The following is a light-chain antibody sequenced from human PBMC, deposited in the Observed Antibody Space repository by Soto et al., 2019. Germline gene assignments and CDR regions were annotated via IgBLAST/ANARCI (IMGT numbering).Light chain of an antibody. CDR1: QSVSSY. Sequence: IGLTQSPATLSLSPGERATLSCRASQSVSSYLAWYQQKPGQAPRLLIYDASNRATGIPARFSGSGSGTDFTLTISSLEPEDFAVYYCQQYGSSGTFGQGTKVDIK. CDR2: DAS. J-gene: IGKJ1*01. V-gene: IGKV3-11*01. CDR3: QQYGSSGT.